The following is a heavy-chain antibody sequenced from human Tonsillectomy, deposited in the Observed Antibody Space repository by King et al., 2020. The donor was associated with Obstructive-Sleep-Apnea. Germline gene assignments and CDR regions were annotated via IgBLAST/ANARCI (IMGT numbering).Heavy chain of an antibody. CDR3: TRYCSGGSCYADY. CDR2: IRSKTYGGTT. CDR1: GFTFGDYA. D-gene: IGHD2-15*01. Sequence: GQLVQSGGGLVQPGRSLRLSCTAAGFTFGDYAMSWFRQAPGKGLEWVGFIRSKTYGGTTEYAASVKGRFNISRDDSRSIAHLQMNSLKTEDTAVYYCTRYCSGGSCYADYWGQGTLVTVSS. V-gene: IGHV3-49*03. J-gene: IGHJ4*02.